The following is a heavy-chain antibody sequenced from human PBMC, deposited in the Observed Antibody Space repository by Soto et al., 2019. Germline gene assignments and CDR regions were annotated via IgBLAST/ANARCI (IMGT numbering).Heavy chain of an antibody. CDR2: INASNGNT. CDR3: ARAPGAFDI. CDR1: GGTFSSYT. V-gene: IGHV1-3*01. J-gene: IGHJ3*02. Sequence: ASVKVSCKASGGTFSSYTISWVRQAPGQRLEWMGRINASNGNTKYSQKFQGRVTITRDTSASTAYMELSSLRSEDTAVYYCARAPGAFDIWGQGTMVTVSS.